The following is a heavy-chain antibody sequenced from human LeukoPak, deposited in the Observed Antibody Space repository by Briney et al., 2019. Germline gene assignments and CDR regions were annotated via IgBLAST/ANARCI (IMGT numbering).Heavy chain of an antibody. CDR1: GFTFSSYG. V-gene: IGHV3-30*18. D-gene: IGHD4-17*01. Sequence: GGPLRLSCAASGFTFSSYGMHWVRQAPGKGLEWVAVISYDGSNKYYADSVKGRFTISRDNSKNTLYLQMNSLRAEDTAVYYCAKDYRYGDSPVTGIDYWGQGTLVTVSS. CDR2: ISYDGSNK. CDR3: AKDYRYGDSPVTGIDY. J-gene: IGHJ4*02.